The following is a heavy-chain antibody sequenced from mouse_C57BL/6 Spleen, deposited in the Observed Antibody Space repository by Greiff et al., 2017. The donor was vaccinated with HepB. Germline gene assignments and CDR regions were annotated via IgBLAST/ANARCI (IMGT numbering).Heavy chain of an antibody. Sequence: EVQRVDSGGDLVKPGGSLKLSCAASGFTFSSYGMSWVRQTPDKRLEWVATISSGGSYTYYPDSVKGRFTISRDNAKNTLYLQMSSLKSEDTAMYYCARPPFTTVGARGYAMDYWGQGTSVTVSS. CDR3: ARPPFTTVGARGYAMDY. V-gene: IGHV5-6*01. J-gene: IGHJ4*01. CDR1: GFTFSSYG. CDR2: ISSGGSYT. D-gene: IGHD1-1*01.